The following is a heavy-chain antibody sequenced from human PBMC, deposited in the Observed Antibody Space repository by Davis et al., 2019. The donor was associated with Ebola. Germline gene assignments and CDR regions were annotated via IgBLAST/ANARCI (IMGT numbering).Heavy chain of an antibody. Sequence: PSETLSLTCTVSGGSVSSGSYYWSWIRQPPGKGLEWIGYIHYSGSTNYNPSLKSRVTISVDTSKNQFSLKLSSVTAADTAVYYCATIFGVVSSFDYWGQGTLVTVSS. D-gene: IGHD3-3*01. V-gene: IGHV4-61*01. CDR3: ATIFGVVSSFDY. J-gene: IGHJ4*02. CDR1: GGSVSSGSYY. CDR2: IHYSGST.